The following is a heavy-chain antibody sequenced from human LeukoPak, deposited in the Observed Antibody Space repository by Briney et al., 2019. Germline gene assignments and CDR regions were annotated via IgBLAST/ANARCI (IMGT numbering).Heavy chain of an antibody. Sequence: ASVKVSCKASGYTFTDYYMHWGQQAPGKGLEWMGRVDPEDGETIYAEKFQGRVTITADTSTDTAYMELGSLRSEDTAVYYCATASYYGGFAFDIWGQGTMVTVSS. V-gene: IGHV1-69-2*01. CDR1: GYTFTDYY. CDR2: VDPEDGET. D-gene: IGHD4-23*01. J-gene: IGHJ3*02. CDR3: ATASYYGGFAFDI.